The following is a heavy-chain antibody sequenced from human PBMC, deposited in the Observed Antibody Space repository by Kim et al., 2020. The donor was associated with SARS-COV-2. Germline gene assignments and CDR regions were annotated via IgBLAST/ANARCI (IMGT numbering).Heavy chain of an antibody. Sequence: YAQKYQGRVTMTEETSTDTAYMELSSLRSEDTAVYYCATGSLWSGYRFDPWGQGTLVTVSS. V-gene: IGHV1-24*01. J-gene: IGHJ5*02. D-gene: IGHD2-21*01. CDR3: ATGSLWSGYRFDP.